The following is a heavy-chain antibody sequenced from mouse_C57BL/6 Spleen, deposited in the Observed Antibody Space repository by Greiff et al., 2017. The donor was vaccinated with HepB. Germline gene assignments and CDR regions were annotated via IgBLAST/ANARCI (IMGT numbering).Heavy chain of an antibody. V-gene: IGHV5-6*01. Sequence: EVKVVESGGDLVKPGGSLKLSCAASGFTFSSYGMSWVRQTPDKRLEWVATISSGGSYTYYPDSVKGRFTISRDNAKNTLYLQMSSLKSEDTAMYYCARHGGRPIYFDYWGQGTTLTVSS. J-gene: IGHJ2*01. CDR3: ARHGGRPIYFDY. CDR1: GFTFSSYG. CDR2: ISSGGSYT.